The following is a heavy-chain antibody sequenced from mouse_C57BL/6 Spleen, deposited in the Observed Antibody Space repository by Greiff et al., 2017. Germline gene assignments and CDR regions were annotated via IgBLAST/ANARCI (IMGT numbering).Heavy chain of an antibody. CDR3: ARGVLRGEAMDY. CDR1: GYTFTDYY. Sequence: EVQLQQSGPVLVKPGASVKMSCKASGYTFTDYYMNWVKQSHGKSLEWIGVINPYNGGTSYNQKFKGKATLTVDKSSSTAYMELNSLTSEDSAVYYCARGVLRGEAMDYWGQGTSVTVSS. J-gene: IGHJ4*01. D-gene: IGHD1-1*01. V-gene: IGHV1-19*01. CDR2: INPYNGGT.